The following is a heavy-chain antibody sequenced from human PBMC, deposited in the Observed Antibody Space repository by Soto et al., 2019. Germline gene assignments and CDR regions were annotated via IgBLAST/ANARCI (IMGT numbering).Heavy chain of an antibody. D-gene: IGHD3-10*01. V-gene: IGHV3-33*01. J-gene: IGHJ4*02. CDR2: IWDDGIKK. CDR1: GFTFRNYA. CDR3: ARDRYGSQTLFDY. Sequence: QVRLVESGGGVVQPGRSLRLSCVASGFTFRNYAIHWFRQAPGKGLEWVAVIWDDGIKKYYADSVQGRFTISRDDSKKTLHLQMNSLRPEDTALYYCARDRYGSQTLFDYWGQGTLVTVSS.